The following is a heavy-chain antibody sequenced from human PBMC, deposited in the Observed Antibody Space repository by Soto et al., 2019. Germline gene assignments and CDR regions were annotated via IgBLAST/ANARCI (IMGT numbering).Heavy chain of an antibody. D-gene: IGHD3-3*01. CDR1: GGSISSGGYY. V-gene: IGHV4-31*03. Sequence: SETLSLTCTVSGGSISSGGYYWSWIRQHPGKGLEWIGYIYYSGSTYYNPSLKSRVTISVDTSKNQFSLKLSSVTAADTAVYYCARGPFTIFGVAPAYDYWGQGTLVTVSS. CDR2: IYYSGST. J-gene: IGHJ4*02. CDR3: ARGPFTIFGVAPAYDY.